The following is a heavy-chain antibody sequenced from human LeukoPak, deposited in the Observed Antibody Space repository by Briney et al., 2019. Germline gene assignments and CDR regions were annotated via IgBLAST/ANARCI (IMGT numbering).Heavy chain of an antibody. J-gene: IGHJ1*01. CDR1: GASMSSNY. Sequence: SETLPLTCNVSGASMSSNYWSWIRQPPGKGLEWIGYIYHSGNTNYSPSLESRVTMSVDESKNQFSLRVHFVSAADTAVYYCASTRRAAVAGRFDAWGQGTLVTVSS. CDR3: ASTRRAAVAGRFDA. V-gene: IGHV4-4*09. D-gene: IGHD6-19*01. CDR2: IYHSGNT.